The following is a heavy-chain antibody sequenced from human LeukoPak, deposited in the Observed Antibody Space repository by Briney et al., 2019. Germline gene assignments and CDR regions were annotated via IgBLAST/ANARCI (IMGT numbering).Heavy chain of an antibody. Sequence: GGSLRLSCAASGFTFSDYYMSWLRQAPGKGLEWVSYISSSGTTIYYADSVKGRFTISRDNAKNSLYLQMNSLRAEDTAVYYCAREGYDTSGYQTFDYWGQGTLVTVSS. CDR1: GFTFSDYY. J-gene: IGHJ4*02. D-gene: IGHD3-22*01. V-gene: IGHV3-11*01. CDR2: ISSSGTTI. CDR3: AREGYDTSGYQTFDY.